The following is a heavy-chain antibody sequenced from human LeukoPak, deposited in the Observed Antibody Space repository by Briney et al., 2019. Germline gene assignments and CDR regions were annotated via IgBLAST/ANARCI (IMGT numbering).Heavy chain of an antibody. CDR1: GGSFSGYY. CDR3: ARDSSAGSMDV. V-gene: IGHV4-34*01. CDR2: INHSGST. J-gene: IGHJ6*02. D-gene: IGHD3-22*01. Sequence: PSETLSLTCAVYGGSFSGYYWSWIRQPPGKGLEWIGEINHSGSTNYNPSLKSRVTISVDTSKNQFSLKLSSVTAADTAVYYCARDSSAGSMDVWGQGTTVTVSS.